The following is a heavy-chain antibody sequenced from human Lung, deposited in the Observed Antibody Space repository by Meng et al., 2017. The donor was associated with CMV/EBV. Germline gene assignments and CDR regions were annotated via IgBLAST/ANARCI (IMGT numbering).Heavy chain of an antibody. V-gene: IGHV3-53*01. Sequence: SCAASGFTVSGNYMNWVRQAPGKGLEWVPVIYSGGSTYYADSVKGRFTISRDNSKNKLYLQMNSLRAEDTAVYYCARDSYGMDVWGQGTTVTVSS. CDR3: ARDSYGMDV. CDR1: GFTVSGNY. CDR2: IYSGGST. J-gene: IGHJ6*02.